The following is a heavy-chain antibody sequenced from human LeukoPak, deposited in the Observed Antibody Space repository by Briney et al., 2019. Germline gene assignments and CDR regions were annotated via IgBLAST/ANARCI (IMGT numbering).Heavy chain of an antibody. J-gene: IGHJ4*02. D-gene: IGHD3-22*01. Sequence: GGSLRLSCAASGFTFSGYWMTWVRQTPEKGLEWVANIKRDGSDKYYVDSVKGRFTISRDNAKNSLYLQMNSLRVEDTAIYYCARDALSDNSGYYLSVSGFDYWGQGTLVTVSS. CDR3: ARDALSDNSGYYLSVSGFDY. CDR1: GFTFSGYW. V-gene: IGHV3-7*01. CDR2: IKRDGSDK.